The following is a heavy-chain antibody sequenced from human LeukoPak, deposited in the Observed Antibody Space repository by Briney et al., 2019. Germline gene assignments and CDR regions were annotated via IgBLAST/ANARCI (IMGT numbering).Heavy chain of an antibody. J-gene: IGHJ4*02. CDR1: GGSFSGYY. CDR2: INHSGST. CDR3: ATGGFMVRGVLDY. Sequence: SETLSLTCAVYGGSFSGYYWSWIRQPPGKGPEWIGEINHSGSTNYNPSLKSRVTISVDTSKNQFSLKLSSVTAADTAVYYCATGGFMVRGVLDYWRQGTLVTVSS. V-gene: IGHV4-34*01. D-gene: IGHD3-10*01.